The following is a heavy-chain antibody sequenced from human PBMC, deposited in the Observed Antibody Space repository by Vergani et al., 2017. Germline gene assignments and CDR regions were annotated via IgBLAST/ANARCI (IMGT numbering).Heavy chain of an antibody. V-gene: IGHV4-34*01. CDR3: ARDRGGREYYYYYMDV. CDR2: INHSGST. J-gene: IGHJ6*03. Sequence: QVQLQQWGAGLLKPSETLSLTCAVYGGSFSGYYWSWIRQPPGKGLEWIGEINHSGSTNYNPSLKSRVTISVDTSKNQFSLKLSSVAAADTAVYYCARDRGGREYYYYYMDVWGKGTTVTVSS. D-gene: IGHD3-10*01. CDR1: GGSFSGYY.